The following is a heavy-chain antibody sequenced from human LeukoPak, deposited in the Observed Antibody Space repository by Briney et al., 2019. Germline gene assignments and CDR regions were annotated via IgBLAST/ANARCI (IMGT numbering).Heavy chain of an antibody. J-gene: IGHJ4*02. CDR3: ARGGRPDY. Sequence: GGSLRLSCAASGFTFSSYAITWVRQAPGKGLEWVSAVSSNGAKTYYADSVKGRFTISRDNYKNMVFLQMNSLRAEDTAVYYCARGGRPDYWGQGTLVTVSS. V-gene: IGHV3-23*01. CDR1: GFTFSSYA. D-gene: IGHD3-10*01. CDR2: VSSNGAKT.